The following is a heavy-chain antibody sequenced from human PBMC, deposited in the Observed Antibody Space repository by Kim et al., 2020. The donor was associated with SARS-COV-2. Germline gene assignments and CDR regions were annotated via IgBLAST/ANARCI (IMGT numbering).Heavy chain of an antibody. V-gene: IGHV3-9*01. D-gene: IGHD6-13*01. CDR3: AKAGIAAAGSFDY. J-gene: IGHJ4*02. Sequence: YADSVKGRFTISRDNAKNSLYLQMNSLRAEDTALYYCAKAGIAAAGSFDYWGQGTLVTVSS.